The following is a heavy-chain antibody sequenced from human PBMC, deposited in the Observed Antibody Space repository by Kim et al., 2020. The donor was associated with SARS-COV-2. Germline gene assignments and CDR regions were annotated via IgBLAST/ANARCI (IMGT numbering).Heavy chain of an antibody. V-gene: IGHV3-30*01. CDR2: K. Sequence: KYYAESVKGRFTISRDNSKNTLYLQMNSLRAEDTAVYYGARNKARYYFDYWGQGTLVTVSS. J-gene: IGHJ4*02. CDR3: ARNKARYYFDY.